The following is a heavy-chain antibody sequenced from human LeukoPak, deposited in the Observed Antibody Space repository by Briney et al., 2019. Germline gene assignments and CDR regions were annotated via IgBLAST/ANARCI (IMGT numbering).Heavy chain of an antibody. V-gene: IGHV4-4*02. CDR2: IYHSGST. CDR3: ARLITMVRAFDY. CDR1: GGSISSSNW. Sequence: SETLSLTCAVSGGSISSSNWWSWVRQPPGKGLEWIGEIYHSGSTNYNPSLKSRVTISVDKSKNQFSLKLSSVTGADTAVYYCARLITMVRAFDYWGQGTLVTVSS. D-gene: IGHD3-10*01. J-gene: IGHJ4*02.